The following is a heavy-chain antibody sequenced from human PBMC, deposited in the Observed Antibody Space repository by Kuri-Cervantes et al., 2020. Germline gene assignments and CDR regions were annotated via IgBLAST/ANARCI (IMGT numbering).Heavy chain of an antibody. D-gene: IGHD1-14*01. V-gene: IGHV1-18*01. CDR1: GYTFTSYG. J-gene: IGHJ6*02. CDR3: AREVFPTGDYYYGMDV. CDR2: ISAYNGNT. Sequence: ASVKVSCKASGYTFTSYGISWVRQAPGQGLEWMGWISAYNGNTNYAQKLQGRVTMTTDTSTSTAYMELNSLRSEDTAVYYCAREVFPTGDYYYGMDVWGQGTTVTVSS.